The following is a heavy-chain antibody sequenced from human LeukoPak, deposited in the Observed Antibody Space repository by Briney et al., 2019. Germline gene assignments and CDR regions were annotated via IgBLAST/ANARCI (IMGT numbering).Heavy chain of an antibody. Sequence: PSETLSLTCAVYGGSFSGYYWSWIRQPPGKGLEWIGEINHSGSTNYNPSLKSRVTISVDTSKNQFSLKLSSVTAADTAAYYCARGQARGSYRYTSNYYYYYGMDVWGQGTTVTVSS. CDR2: INHSGST. CDR1: GGSFSGYY. D-gene: IGHD3-16*02. J-gene: IGHJ6*02. V-gene: IGHV4-34*01. CDR3: ARGQARGSYRYTSNYYYYYGMDV.